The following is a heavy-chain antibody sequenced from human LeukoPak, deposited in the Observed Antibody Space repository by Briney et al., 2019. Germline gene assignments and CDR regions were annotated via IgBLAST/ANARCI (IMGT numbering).Heavy chain of an antibody. V-gene: IGHV4-30-2*01. D-gene: IGHD5-18*01. J-gene: IGHJ4*02. CDR1: GGSISSGGHS. CDR2: IYNTGAA. CDR3: ASAVYTLYYFDY. Sequence: SQTLSLTCAVSGGSISSGGHSWRWIRQPPGKGLEWIGYIYNTGAAFYSPSLKSRVTMSLDSSKNQFSLRLSAVTAADTAIYYCASAVYTLYYFDYWGQGALVTVSS.